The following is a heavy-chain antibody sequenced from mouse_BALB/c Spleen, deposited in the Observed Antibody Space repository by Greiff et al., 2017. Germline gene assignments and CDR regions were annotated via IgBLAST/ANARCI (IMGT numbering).Heavy chain of an antibody. CDR1: GYSITSDYA. CDR2: ISYSGST. J-gene: IGHJ4*01. Sequence: EVQLVESGPGLVKPSQSLSLTCTVTGYSITSDYAWNWIRQFPGNKLEWMGYISYSGSTSYNPSLKSRISITRDTSKNQFFLQLNSVTTEDTATYYCARWGAYDRYGYYYAMDYWGQGTSVTVSS. V-gene: IGHV3-2*02. CDR3: ARWGAYDRYGYYYAMDY. D-gene: IGHD2-14*01.